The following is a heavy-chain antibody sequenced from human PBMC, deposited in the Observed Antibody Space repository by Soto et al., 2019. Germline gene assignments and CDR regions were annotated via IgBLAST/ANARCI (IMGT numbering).Heavy chain of an antibody. CDR1: GFTFSSYG. Sequence: GGSLRLSCAASGFTFSSYGMHWVRQAPGKGLEWVAVISYDGSNKYYADSVKGRFTISRDNSKNTLYLQMNSLRAEDTAVYYCAKDSRGSYHHFDYWGQGTLVTVSS. V-gene: IGHV3-30*18. J-gene: IGHJ4*02. CDR2: ISYDGSNK. D-gene: IGHD1-26*01. CDR3: AKDSRGSYHHFDY.